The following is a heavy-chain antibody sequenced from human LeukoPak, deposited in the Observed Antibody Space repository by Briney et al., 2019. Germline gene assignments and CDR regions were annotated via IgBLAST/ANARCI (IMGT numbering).Heavy chain of an antibody. D-gene: IGHD5-18*01. CDR3: ARDRGYSYAHPLDF. J-gene: IGHJ4*02. CDR1: GFTFNSST. Sequence: GGSLRLSCAASGFTFNSSTMHWVRQAPGKGLEWVALIWYDGSNKYYGDSVRGRFTISRDNSKNTLYLQMNSLRAEDTAVYYCARDRGYSYAHPLDFWGQGTLVTVSS. V-gene: IGHV3-33*01. CDR2: IWYDGSNK.